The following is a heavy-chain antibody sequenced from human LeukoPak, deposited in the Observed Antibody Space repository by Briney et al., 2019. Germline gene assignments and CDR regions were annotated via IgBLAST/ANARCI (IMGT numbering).Heavy chain of an antibody. CDR1: GFTFSSYG. V-gene: IGHV3-48*02. J-gene: IGHJ6*02. D-gene: IGHD3-9*01. Sequence: GRSLRLSCAASGFTFSSYGMHWVRQAPGKGLEWVSYISSSSSTIYYADSVKGRFTISRDNAKNSLYLQMNSLRDEDTAVFYCARTGPTIRGLDYGMDVWGQGTTVTVS. CDR3: ARTGPTIRGLDYGMDV. CDR2: ISSSSSTI.